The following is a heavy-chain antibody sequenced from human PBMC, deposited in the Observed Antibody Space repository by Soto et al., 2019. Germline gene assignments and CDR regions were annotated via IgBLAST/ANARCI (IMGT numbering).Heavy chain of an antibody. CDR2: IYNSGST. J-gene: IGHJ4*02. V-gene: IGHV4-59*01. CDR1: GGSITSYY. CDR3: ARDRTSSGYYHFDY. D-gene: IGHD3-22*01. Sequence: PSETLSLTCIVSGGSITSYYWSWIRQPPGKGLEWIGYIYNSGSTKYNPSLKSRVTISVDTSRNQFSLKLSSVTAADTAMYYCARDRTSSGYYHFDYWGQGSLVTVSS.